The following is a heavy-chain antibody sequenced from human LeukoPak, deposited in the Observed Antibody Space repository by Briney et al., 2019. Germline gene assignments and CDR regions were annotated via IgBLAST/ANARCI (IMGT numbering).Heavy chain of an antibody. CDR1: GFTFINYG. CDR2: IRGSGGGT. V-gene: IGHV3-23*01. J-gene: IGHJ4*02. CDR3: VKARMPHCGTDCLES. Sequence: PGGSLRLSCAASGFTFINYGMSWVRQAPGKGLEWVSGIRGSGGGTYYADSVKGRLTISRDNSKNTVYLQMNSLRAEDTAVYYCVKARMPHCGTDCLESWGQGTLVTVSS. D-gene: IGHD2-21*02.